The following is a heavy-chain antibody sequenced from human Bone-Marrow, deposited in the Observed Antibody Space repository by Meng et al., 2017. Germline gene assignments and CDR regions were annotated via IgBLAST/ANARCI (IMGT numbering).Heavy chain of an antibody. CDR1: GRSISSSNW. D-gene: IGHD4-17*01. CDR2: IYHSGST. CDR3: ARRVSGSGLTTDWFDP. V-gene: IGHV4-4*02. Sequence: SGPGRVNPSGTRPLTFRASGRSISSSNWWSWVRQPPGKGLEWIGEIYHSGSTNYNPSLKSRVTISVDKSKNQFSLKLSSVTAADTAVYYCARRVSGSGLTTDWFDPWGQGTLVTVSS. J-gene: IGHJ5*02.